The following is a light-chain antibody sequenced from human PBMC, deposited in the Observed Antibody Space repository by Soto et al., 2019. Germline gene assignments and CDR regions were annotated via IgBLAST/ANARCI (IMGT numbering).Light chain of an antibody. V-gene: IGKV1-39*01. Sequence: IQMTQSPSILSASVGYSVTITFLASQTIDSWVAWYQQKAGLAPKLLIYAASSLQSGVPSRFSGSGSGTDFTLTISSLQPEDFATYYCQQTYSTPPTFGQGTKVDTK. CDR3: QQTYSTPPT. CDR2: AAS. CDR1: QTIDSW. J-gene: IGKJ1*01.